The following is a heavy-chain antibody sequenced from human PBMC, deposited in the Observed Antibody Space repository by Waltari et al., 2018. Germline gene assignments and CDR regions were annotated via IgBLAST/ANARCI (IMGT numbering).Heavy chain of an antibody. CDR2: ITGSGDNT. CDR3: AKRTLSATVTTPGNYFDY. J-gene: IGHJ4*02. D-gene: IGHD4-4*01. Sequence: EVHLLESGGDLVQPGGSLRLSCAASGFTFSTYSMNWVRQAPGKGLEWVSAITGSGDNTYYAESVKDQFTISRDNSKNTLYLQMNSLRAEDTAVYFCAKRTLSATVTTPGNYFDYWGQGTLVTVSS. V-gene: IGHV3-23*01. CDR1: GFTFSTYS.